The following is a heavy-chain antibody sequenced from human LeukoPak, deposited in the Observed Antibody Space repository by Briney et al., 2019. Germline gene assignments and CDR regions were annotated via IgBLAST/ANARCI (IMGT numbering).Heavy chain of an antibody. CDR1: GDSVSSVY. V-gene: IGHV4-59*08. D-gene: IGHD1-14*01. CDR3: ARHRRNLNEDRFREGEPNFDY. CDR2: IYYNGYT. Sequence: SETLSLTCNVSGDSVSSVYWSWIRQPPGKGLEWIGYIYYNGYTDYNPSLKSRVTISVDTSKNQLSLHMSSVTASDSAIYYCARHRRNLNEDRFREGEPNFDYWGQGTLVTVSS. J-gene: IGHJ4*02.